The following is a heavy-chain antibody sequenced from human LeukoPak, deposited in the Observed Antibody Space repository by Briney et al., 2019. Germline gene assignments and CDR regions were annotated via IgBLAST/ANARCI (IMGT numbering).Heavy chain of an antibody. CDR1: GFAFSSYP. CDR3: VRGYSFGPYGMDV. V-gene: IGHV3-64D*09. J-gene: IGHJ6*02. Sequence: PGGSLRLSCAASGFAFSSYPMTWVRQAPGKGLEYVSAISDSGGSTYYADSVKGRFTISRDNSKNTLYLQMSSLRAEDTAVYFCVRGYSFGPYGMDVWGQGTTVTVSS. CDR2: ISDSGGST. D-gene: IGHD2-15*01.